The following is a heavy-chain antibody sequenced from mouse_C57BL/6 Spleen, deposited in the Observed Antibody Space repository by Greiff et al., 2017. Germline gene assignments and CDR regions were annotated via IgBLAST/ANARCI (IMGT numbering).Heavy chain of an antibody. V-gene: IGHV3-5*01. CDR3: AREGGGYDEGVWYFDV. CDR2: IYYSGTF. Sequence: EVQGVESGPGLVKPSQTVFLTCTVTGISITTGNYRWSWIRQFPGNKLEWIGYIYYSGTFTYNPSLTSRTTITRDTPKNQFFLEIHSLTAQDTDTYYGAREGGGYDEGVWYFDVWGTGTTVTVSS. J-gene: IGHJ1*03. D-gene: IGHD2-2*01. CDR1: GISITTGNYR.